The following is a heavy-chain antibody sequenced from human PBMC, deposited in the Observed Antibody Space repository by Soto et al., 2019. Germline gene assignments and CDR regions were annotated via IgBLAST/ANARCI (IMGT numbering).Heavy chain of an antibody. V-gene: IGHV3-23*01. CDR1: GFTFSSYA. CDR3: AKRCPIVPGAIEFDY. D-gene: IGHD1-26*01. J-gene: IGHJ4*02. CDR2: ISGSGGST. Sequence: VGSLRLSCAASGFTFSSYAMSWVRQAPGKGLEWVSAISGSGGSTYYADSVKGRFTISRDNSKNTLYLQMNSLRAEDTAVYYCAKRCPIVPGAIEFDYWGQGTLVTVSS.